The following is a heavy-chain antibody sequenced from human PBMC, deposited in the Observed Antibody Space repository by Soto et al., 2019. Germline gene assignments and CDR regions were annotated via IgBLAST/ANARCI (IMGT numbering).Heavy chain of an antibody. D-gene: IGHD6-13*01. V-gene: IGHV3-66*01. Sequence: GGSLRLSCAASGFTVSSNYMSWVRQAPGKGLEWVSVIYSGGSTYYADSVKGRFTISRDNSKNTLYLQMNSLRADDTAVYYCARGHPSIAAAGTFDYWGQGTLVTVSS. CDR1: GFTVSSNY. CDR3: ARGHPSIAAAGTFDY. J-gene: IGHJ4*02. CDR2: IYSGGST.